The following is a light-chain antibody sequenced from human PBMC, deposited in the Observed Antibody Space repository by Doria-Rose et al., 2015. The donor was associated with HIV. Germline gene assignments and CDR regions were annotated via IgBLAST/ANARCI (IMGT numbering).Light chain of an antibody. CDR1: QSFSSTY. CDR3: HQYGTSWT. Sequence: TQSPGTLSLSPGERATLSCRASQSFSSTYLAWYQQKPGQAPSLLIYDGSTRATGIPDRFRASGSGTDFTLTTNRVEPEDFALDYCHQYGTSWTFGQGTKVEI. V-gene: IGKV3-20*01. J-gene: IGKJ1*01. CDR2: DGS.